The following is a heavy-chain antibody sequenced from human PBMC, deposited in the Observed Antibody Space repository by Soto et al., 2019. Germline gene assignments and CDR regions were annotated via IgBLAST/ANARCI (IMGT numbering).Heavy chain of an antibody. D-gene: IGHD3-3*01. CDR1: GFTFSNYA. V-gene: IGHV3-23*01. Sequence: GGSLRLSCAASGFTFSNYAMNWVRQAPGKGLEWVSTISGRGGSTYYADSVKGRFTISRDNSKNSLYLQMNSLRAEDTAVYYCARAATIFGDMGYWGQGTLVTVSS. J-gene: IGHJ4*02. CDR2: ISGRGGST. CDR3: ARAATIFGDMGY.